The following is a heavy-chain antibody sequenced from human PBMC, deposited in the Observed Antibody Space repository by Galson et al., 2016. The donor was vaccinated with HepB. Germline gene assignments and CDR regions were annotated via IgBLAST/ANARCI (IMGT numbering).Heavy chain of an antibody. CDR3: ARHIAVAGTHYYYYVMDV. J-gene: IGHJ6*02. CDR2: IDWDDDK. Sequence: PALVKPTQTLTLTCTFSGFSLSTSGMCVSWIRQPPGKALEWLALIDWDDDKSYSTSLKTRLSISKDTSKNRVVLTMTNMDPVDTATYYCARHIAVAGTHYYYYVMDVWGQGTPVTVSS. CDR1: GFSLSTSGMC. D-gene: IGHD6-13*01. V-gene: IGHV2-70*01.